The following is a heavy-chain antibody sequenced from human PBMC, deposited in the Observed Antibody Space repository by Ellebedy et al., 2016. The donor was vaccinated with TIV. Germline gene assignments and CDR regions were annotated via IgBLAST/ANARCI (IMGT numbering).Heavy chain of an antibody. CDR1: RYTFTSYG. V-gene: IGHV1-18*01. CDR2: ISAYNGNT. D-gene: IGHD3-9*01. Sequence: AASVKVSCQDSRYTFTSYGISWVRHAPGEGLEWIGWISAYNGNTNYAQKLQGRVTMTTDTSTSTAYMELRSLRSDDTAVYYCARDHPYYDILTGYYVLDYWGQGTLVTVSS. CDR3: ARDHPYYDILTGYYVLDY. J-gene: IGHJ4*02.